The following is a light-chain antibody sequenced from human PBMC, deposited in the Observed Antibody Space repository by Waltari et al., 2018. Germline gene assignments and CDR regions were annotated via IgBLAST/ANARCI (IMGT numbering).Light chain of an antibody. CDR3: QQYDGSVVT. CDR1: PTITGSW. V-gene: IGKV3-20*01. J-gene: IGKJ4*01. Sequence: EIVLTHSPVTLSVSPGERVTVSCRASPTITGSWLTWYHQKPGQGPRLLIYGASNRAPGIPDRFSGSGSGTDFTLSISRLEPEDSAVYYCQQYDGSVVTFGGGTKVEIK. CDR2: GAS.